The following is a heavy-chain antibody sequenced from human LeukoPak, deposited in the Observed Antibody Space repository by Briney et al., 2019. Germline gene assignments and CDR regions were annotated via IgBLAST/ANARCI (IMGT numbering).Heavy chain of an antibody. CDR2: IYHGGST. CDR1: GYSISSGYY. CDR3: AIVGSSQENTLRPSYNWFDP. Sequence: PSETLSLTCTVSGYSISSGYYWGWIRQPPGKGLEWIGSIYHGGSTYYNPSLKSRVTISVDTSKNQFSLKLSSVTAADTAVYYCAIVGSSQENTLRPSYNWFDPWGQGTLVTVSS. V-gene: IGHV4-38-2*02. D-gene: IGHD6-13*01. J-gene: IGHJ5*02.